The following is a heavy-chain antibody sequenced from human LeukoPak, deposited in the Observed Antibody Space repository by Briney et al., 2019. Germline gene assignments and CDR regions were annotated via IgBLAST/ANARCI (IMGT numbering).Heavy chain of an antibody. CDR3: ARRADYGDYYYGMDV. V-gene: IGHV4-34*01. CDR2: INHSGST. J-gene: IGHJ6*02. Sequence: SETLSLTCAVYGGSFSGYYWSWIRQPPGKGLEWIGEINHSGSTNYNPSLKSRVTISVDTSKNQFSLKLSSVTAADTAVYYCARRADYGDYYYGMDVWGQGTTVTVSS. D-gene: IGHD4-17*01. CDR1: GGSFSGYY.